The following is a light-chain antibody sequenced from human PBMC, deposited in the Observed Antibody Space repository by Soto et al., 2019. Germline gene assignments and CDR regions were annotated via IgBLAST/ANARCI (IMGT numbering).Light chain of an antibody. CDR3: QQYNSYST. CDR1: QSISSW. V-gene: IGKV1-5*03. CDR2: KAS. Sequence: DIQMTQSPSTLSASVGDRVTITCRASQSISSWLAWYQQKPGKAPKLLIYKASSLESGVPSRFSGSGSGTEFTLTISSLQPDDIATYYCQQYNSYSTFGQGTKLKIK. J-gene: IGKJ2*01.